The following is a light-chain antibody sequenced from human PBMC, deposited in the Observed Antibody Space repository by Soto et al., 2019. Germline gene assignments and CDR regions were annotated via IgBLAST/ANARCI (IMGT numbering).Light chain of an antibody. V-gene: IGKV3-11*01. CDR3: QQRSNWPPIT. CDR2: DAS. J-gene: IGKJ5*01. Sequence: EIVLTQSPCTLALSPGERATLSCRASQSVSSSLAWYQQKPGQAPRLLIYDASNRATGIPARFSGSGSGTDFTLTISSLEPEDFAVYYCQQRSNWPPITFGQGTRLEIK. CDR1: QSVSSS.